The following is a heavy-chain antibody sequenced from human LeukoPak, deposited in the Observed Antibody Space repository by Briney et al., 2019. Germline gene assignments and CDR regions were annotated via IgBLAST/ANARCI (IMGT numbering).Heavy chain of an antibody. CDR3: ARDRMSGGWRHDAFDI. D-gene: IGHD3-10*02. Sequence: SETLSLTCTVSGGSIRSGGYYWSWIRQHPGKGLEWIGSIYYSGSTSYNPSLKSRVTISVDTSKNQFSLKLSSVTAADTAVYYCARDRMSGGWRHDAFDIWGQGTMVTVSS. CDR2: IYYSGST. V-gene: IGHV4-31*03. CDR1: GGSIRSGGYY. J-gene: IGHJ3*02.